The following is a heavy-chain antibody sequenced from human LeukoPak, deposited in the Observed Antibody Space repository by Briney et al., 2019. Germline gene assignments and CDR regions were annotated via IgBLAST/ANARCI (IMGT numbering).Heavy chain of an antibody. CDR3: ERRNYYGSGSYNYFDY. CDR1: GGSISSSNW. Sequence: PSGTLSLTCAVSGGSISSSNWWSWVRQPPGKGLEWIGEIYHSGSTNYNPSPKSRFPISVDKSKNQFSLKLSSVTAADTAVYYCERRNYYGSGSYNYFDYWGQGTLVTVSS. CDR2: IYHSGST. V-gene: IGHV4-4*02. J-gene: IGHJ4*02. D-gene: IGHD3-10*01.